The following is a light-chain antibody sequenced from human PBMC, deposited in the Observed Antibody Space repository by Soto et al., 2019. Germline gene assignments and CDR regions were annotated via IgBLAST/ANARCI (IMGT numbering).Light chain of an antibody. V-gene: IGLV2-14*01. Sequence: QSALTQPASVSGSPGQSITISCTGTSSDVGGYNYVSWYQLHPGKAPKLMIYEVTTRPSGISSRFSGSKSGNTASLTISGLQAEDEADYYCTSYAGSTTLVIFGGGTKLTVL. CDR3: TSYAGSTTLVI. CDR2: EVT. J-gene: IGLJ2*01. CDR1: SSDVGGYNY.